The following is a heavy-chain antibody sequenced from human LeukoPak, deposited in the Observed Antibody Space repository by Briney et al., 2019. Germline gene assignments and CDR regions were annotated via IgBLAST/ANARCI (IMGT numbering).Heavy chain of an antibody. Sequence: GGSLRLSCAASGFTFSSYWMSWVRQAPGKGLEWVANIKQDGSEKYYVDSVKGRFTISRDNSKNTLYLQMNSLRAEDTAVYYCARGRYDFWSGYPFDYWGQGTLVTVSS. CDR1: GFTFSSYW. CDR2: IKQDGSEK. V-gene: IGHV3-7*03. J-gene: IGHJ4*02. CDR3: ARGRYDFWSGYPFDY. D-gene: IGHD3-3*01.